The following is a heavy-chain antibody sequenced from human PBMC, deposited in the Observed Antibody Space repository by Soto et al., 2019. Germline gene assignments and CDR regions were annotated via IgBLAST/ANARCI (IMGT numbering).Heavy chain of an antibody. CDR3: AASDSSSWQHDY. D-gene: IGHD6-13*01. V-gene: IGHV1-69*01. J-gene: IGHJ4*02. CDR1: GDSFSSYA. Sequence: QVQLVQSGAELKKPGSSVRVSCKISGDSFSSYAISWERQAPGEGLEWVGGIIPIFERANYAQKFQGRVTIPAGESTTTAYMEVTRLRAEDTAIFYCAASDSSSWQHDYWGQGTLITVSS. CDR2: IIPIFERA.